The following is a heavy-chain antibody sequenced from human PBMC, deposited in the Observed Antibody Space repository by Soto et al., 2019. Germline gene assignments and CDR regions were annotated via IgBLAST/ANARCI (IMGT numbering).Heavy chain of an antibody. J-gene: IGHJ4*02. D-gene: IGHD5-18*01. Sequence: GESLKISCKTSGYSFLNYWIGWVRQMPGKGLEWMGIIYPGDSDARYSPSFQGQVTISADKSISTVYLQWSSLKASDTAMYYCARHIVDTSMTASCNNWGQGTQVTVSS. CDR3: ARHIVDTSMTASCNN. CDR1: GYSFLNYW. CDR2: IYPGDSDA. V-gene: IGHV5-51*01.